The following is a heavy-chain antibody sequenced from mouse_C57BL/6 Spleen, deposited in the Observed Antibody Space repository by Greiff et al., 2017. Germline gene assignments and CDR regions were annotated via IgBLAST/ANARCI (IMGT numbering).Heavy chain of an antibody. CDR3: ERKGGGYFAWFAY. Sequence: VQLKQSGPELVKPGASVKISCKASGYSFTGYYMNWVKQSPEKSLEWIGEINPSTGGTTYNQKFKAKATLTVDKSSSTAYMQLKSLTSEDSAVXYGERKGGGYFAWFAYWGQGTLGTVSA. V-gene: IGHV1-42*01. CDR2: INPSTGGT. J-gene: IGHJ3*01. D-gene: IGHD2-3*01. CDR1: GYSFTGYY.